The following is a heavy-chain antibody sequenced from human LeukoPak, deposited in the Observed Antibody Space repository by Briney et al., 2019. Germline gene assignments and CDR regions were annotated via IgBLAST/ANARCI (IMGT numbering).Heavy chain of an antibody. CDR3: ASVREHNSSGWYNDY. J-gene: IGHJ4*02. D-gene: IGHD6-19*01. CDR2: IIPILGIA. CDR1: VCTFSSYA. V-gene: IGHV1-69*04. Sequence: ASVKVSCKASVCTFSSYAISWVRQAPGQGLEWMGRIIPILGIANYAQKFQGRVTITADKSTSTAYMELSSLRSEDTAVYYCASVREHNSSGWYNDYWCQGTLVTVSS.